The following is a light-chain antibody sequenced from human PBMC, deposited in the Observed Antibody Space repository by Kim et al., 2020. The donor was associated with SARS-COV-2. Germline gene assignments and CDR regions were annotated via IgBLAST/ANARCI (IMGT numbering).Light chain of an antibody. CDR2: GKN. V-gene: IGLV3-19*01. Sequence: LGQTVRITCQGDSLRSYYASWYQQKPGQAPVLVIYGKNNRPSGIPDRFSGSSSGNTASLTITGAQAEDDADYYCNSRDSSGNHLKVFGGGTQLTVL. J-gene: IGLJ2*01. CDR3: NSRDSSGNHLKV. CDR1: SLRSYY.